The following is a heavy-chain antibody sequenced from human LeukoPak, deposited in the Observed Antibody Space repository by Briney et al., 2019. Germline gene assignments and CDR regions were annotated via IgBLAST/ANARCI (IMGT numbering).Heavy chain of an antibody. D-gene: IGHD4-23*01. J-gene: IGHJ3*02. V-gene: IGHV1-24*01. Sequence: ASVKVSCKVSGYTLTELSMHWVRQAPGKGLEWMGGFDPEDGETIYAQKFQGRVTMTEDTSTDTAYMELSSLRSEDTAVYYCATPREVKGTDDAFDIWGQGTMVTVSS. CDR3: ATPREVKGTDDAFDI. CDR1: GYTLTELS. CDR2: FDPEDGET.